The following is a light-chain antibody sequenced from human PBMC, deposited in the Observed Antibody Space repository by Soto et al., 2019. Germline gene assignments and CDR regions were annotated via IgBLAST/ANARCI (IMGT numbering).Light chain of an antibody. V-gene: IGKV3-11*01. Sequence: EIVLTQPPATLSLSPGERATLSCRASQGVSSSLAWYQQKPGQAPRLLIYDASNRATGIPARFSGSGSGTEFTLTISSLQSEDFAVYYCQRYNNWPPITFGQGTRLEIK. CDR3: QRYNNWPPIT. CDR1: QGVSSS. CDR2: DAS. J-gene: IGKJ5*01.